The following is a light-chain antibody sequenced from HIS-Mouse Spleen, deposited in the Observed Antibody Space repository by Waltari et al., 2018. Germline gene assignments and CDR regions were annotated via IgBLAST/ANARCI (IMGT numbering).Light chain of an antibody. V-gene: IGKV3-15*01. CDR1: QSVSSN. CDR3: QQYNNWWT. Sequence: EIVMTQSPATLSVSPGERATLSCRASQSVSSNLARYQQKPGQAPRLLIYGASTRATGIPARFSGSGSGTEFTLTISSMQSEDFAVDYCQQYNNWWTFGQGTKVEIK. CDR2: GAS. J-gene: IGKJ1*01.